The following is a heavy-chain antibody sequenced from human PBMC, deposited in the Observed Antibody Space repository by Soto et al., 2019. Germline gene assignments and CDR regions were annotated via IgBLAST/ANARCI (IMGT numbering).Heavy chain of an antibody. CDR2: IYSSGNT. J-gene: IGHJ5*02. V-gene: IGHV4-4*07. D-gene: IGHD3-3*01. Sequence: SETLSLSCSVSGGTISGYYWTWIRQPAGKGLEWIGRIYSSGNTKYNPSLQSRVTMSLDTSNNQFSLRLTSVTATDTAVYYCARGQRFSDWFDPWGQGTLVTVSS. CDR1: GGTISGYY. CDR3: ARGQRFSDWFDP.